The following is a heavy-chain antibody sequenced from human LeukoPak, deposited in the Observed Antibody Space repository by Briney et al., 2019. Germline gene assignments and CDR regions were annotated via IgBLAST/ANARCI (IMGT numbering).Heavy chain of an antibody. CDR1: GGSISSSSYY. Sequence: SETLSLTCTVSGGSISSSSYYWSWIRQPPGKGLEWIGHIYYSGSTNYNPSLKSRVTISVDTSKNQFSLKLNSVTAADTAVYYCARVPPRSSGWYFFDYWGQGTLVTVSS. V-gene: IGHV4-61*01. CDR3: ARVPPRSSGWYFFDY. D-gene: IGHD6-19*01. J-gene: IGHJ4*02. CDR2: IYYSGST.